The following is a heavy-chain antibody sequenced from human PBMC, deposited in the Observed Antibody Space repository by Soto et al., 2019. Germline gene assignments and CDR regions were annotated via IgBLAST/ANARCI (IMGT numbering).Heavy chain of an antibody. CDR1: GYTFTDYS. V-gene: IGHV1-46*01. D-gene: IGHD6-13*01. CDR3: ARTLKSAGTDY. CDR2: INPSGVST. J-gene: IGHJ4*02. Sequence: QVQLVQSGAEVKKPGASVKVSCKASGYTFTDYSIHWVRQAPGQGLEWMGIINPSGVSTNYAQKCQGRVTVTKDTSTSTVYMEVSSLRSEDTAFYYCARTLKSAGTDYWGQGTLVTVSS.